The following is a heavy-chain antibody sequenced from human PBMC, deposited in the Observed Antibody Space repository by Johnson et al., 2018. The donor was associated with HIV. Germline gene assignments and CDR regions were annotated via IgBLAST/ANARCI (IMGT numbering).Heavy chain of an antibody. V-gene: IGHV3-30*03. CDR2: IAYDGSNK. J-gene: IGHJ3*02. Sequence: QVQLVESGGGVVQPGKSVTLSCVGSGLSFSNFGIHWVRQAPGKGLEWVAVIAYDGSNKYYADSVKGRFTISRVDSKNTMYLQMNSLTTEDTPVYYCTTIGIHSGSFDGDQSDAFDIWGQGTMVTVSS. D-gene: IGHD1-26*01. CDR1: GLSFSNFG. CDR3: TTIGIHSGSFDGDQSDAFDI.